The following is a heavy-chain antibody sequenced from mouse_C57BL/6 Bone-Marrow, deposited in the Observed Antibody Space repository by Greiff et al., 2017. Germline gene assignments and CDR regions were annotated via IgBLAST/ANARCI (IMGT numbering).Heavy chain of an antibody. Sequence: EVKVVESGGGLVQPGGSMKLSCAASGFTFSDAWMDWVRQSPEKGLEWVAEIRNKANNHATYYAESVKGRFTISRDDSKSSVYLQMNSLRAEDTGIYYCTRRWDVDAMDYWGQGTSVTVSS. D-gene: IGHD4-1*01. CDR1: GFTFSDAW. V-gene: IGHV6-6*01. CDR3: TRRWDVDAMDY. CDR2: IRNKANNHAT. J-gene: IGHJ4*01.